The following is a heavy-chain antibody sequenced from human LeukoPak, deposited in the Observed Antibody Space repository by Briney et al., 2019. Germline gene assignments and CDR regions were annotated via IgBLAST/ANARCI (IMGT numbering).Heavy chain of an antibody. Sequence: PGGSLRLSCAASGFTFSSYAMSWVRQAPGKGLEWVSAISGSGGSTYYADSVKGRFTISRDNSKNTLYLQMNSLRAEDTAVYYCANSKIGYSSGWYQGTKVYYYGMDVWGQGTTVTVSS. CDR2: ISGSGGST. D-gene: IGHD6-19*01. CDR3: ANSKIGYSSGWYQGTKVYYYGMDV. V-gene: IGHV3-23*01. J-gene: IGHJ6*02. CDR1: GFTFSSYA.